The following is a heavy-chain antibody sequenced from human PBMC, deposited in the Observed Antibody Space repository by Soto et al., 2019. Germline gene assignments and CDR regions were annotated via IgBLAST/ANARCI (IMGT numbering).Heavy chain of an antibody. CDR2: IYYNGST. V-gene: IGHV4-31*03. CDR1: GGSISSGAYY. Sequence: QVQLQESGPGLVKPSQTLSLTCTVSGGSISSGAYYWTWIRQHPGKGLEWIAYIYYNGSTSYNPSLKSRVAISIDTSKNQFSLKLSSVTAADTAVYYCARTPSDCLGGRCYLPAYWGQGTLVTASS. J-gene: IGHJ4*02. D-gene: IGHD2-15*01. CDR3: ARTPSDCLGGRCYLPAY.